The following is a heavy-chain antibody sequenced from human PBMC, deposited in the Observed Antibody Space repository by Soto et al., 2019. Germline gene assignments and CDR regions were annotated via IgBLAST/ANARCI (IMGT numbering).Heavy chain of an antibody. CDR1: GFTVSSNY. CDR3: ASPLPFSYYDSSGLPAFDI. D-gene: IGHD3-22*01. V-gene: IGHV3-53*01. J-gene: IGHJ3*02. Sequence: GSLRLSCAASGFTVSSNYMSWVRQAPGKGLEWVSVIYSGGSTYYADSVKGRFTISRDNSKNTLYLQMNSLRAEDTAVYYCASPLPFSYYDSSGLPAFDIWGQGTMVTVSS. CDR2: IYSGGST.